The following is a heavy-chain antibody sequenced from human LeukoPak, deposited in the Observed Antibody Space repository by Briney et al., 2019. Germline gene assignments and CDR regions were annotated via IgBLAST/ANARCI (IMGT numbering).Heavy chain of an antibody. V-gene: IGHV3-7*01. Sequence: PGGSLRLSCGASGFTFRTSWMNWVRQAPGKGLEWVASINPDGSEKYYVDSVKGRFTISRDNAKNSLYLQMNSLRAEDTAVYYCARFGDIVALDYWGQGTLVTVSS. CDR1: GFTFRTSW. CDR3: ARFGDIVALDY. D-gene: IGHD5-12*01. CDR2: INPDGSEK. J-gene: IGHJ4*02.